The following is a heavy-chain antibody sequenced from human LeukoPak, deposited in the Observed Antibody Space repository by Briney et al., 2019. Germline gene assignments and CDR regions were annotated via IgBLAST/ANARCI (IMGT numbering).Heavy chain of an antibody. J-gene: IGHJ3*02. CDR3: ARDILWSGYYTFDAFDI. Sequence: GASVKVSCKASGYTFTSYGISWVRQAPGQGLEWMGWISAYNGNTNYAQKLQGRVTMTTDTSTSTAYMELRSLRSDDTAVYNCARDILWSGYYTFDAFDIWGQGTMVTVSS. V-gene: IGHV1-18*01. CDR2: ISAYNGNT. D-gene: IGHD3-3*01. CDR1: GYTFTSYG.